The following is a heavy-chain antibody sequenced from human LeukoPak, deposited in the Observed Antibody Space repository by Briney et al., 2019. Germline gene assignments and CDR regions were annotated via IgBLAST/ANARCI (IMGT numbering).Heavy chain of an antibody. V-gene: IGHV4-34*01. CDR1: GGSFSGYY. Sequence: KPSETLSLTCAVYGGSFSGYYWSWLRQPPGKGLEWIGEINHSGSTNYNPSLKSRVTISVDTSKNQFSLKLSSVTAADTAVYYCARPNSSGWYQQGMDVWGQGTTVTVSS. D-gene: IGHD6-19*01. CDR3: ARPNSSGWYQQGMDV. J-gene: IGHJ6*02. CDR2: INHSGST.